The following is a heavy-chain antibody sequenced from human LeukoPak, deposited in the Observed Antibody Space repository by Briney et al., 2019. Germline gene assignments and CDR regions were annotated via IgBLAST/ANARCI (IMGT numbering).Heavy chain of an antibody. Sequence: GESLKISCEASGYSFTTYWIDWLRQMPGTGLEWMGVVNPANSNTRYSPSFQGQVTISVDKSISTAYLQWSSLKASDTAIYYCASLGDTTYIVAPIYWGQGTLVTVSS. CDR1: GYSFTTYW. V-gene: IGHV5-51*01. CDR2: VNPANSNT. J-gene: IGHJ4*02. CDR3: ASLGDTTYIVAPIY. D-gene: IGHD5-12*01.